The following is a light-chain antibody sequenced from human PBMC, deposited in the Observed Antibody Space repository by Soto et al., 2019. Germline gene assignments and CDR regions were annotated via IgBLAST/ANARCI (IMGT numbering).Light chain of an antibody. CDR2: GAS. J-gene: IGKJ1*01. CDR3: QQYGSSPAT. V-gene: IGKV3-20*01. Sequence: EIVLTLSPGTLSLSPGERATLSCRASESVRSSYLAWYQQKPGQAPRLLIYGASTRATGIPDRFTGSGSGTDFTLSVSRLEPEDFAVYFCQQYGSSPATFGQGTKVDIK. CDR1: ESVRSSY.